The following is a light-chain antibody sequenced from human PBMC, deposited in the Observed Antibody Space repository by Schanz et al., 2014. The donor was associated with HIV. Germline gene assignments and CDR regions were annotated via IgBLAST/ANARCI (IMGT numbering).Light chain of an antibody. CDR2: GNS. V-gene: IGLV1-40*01. Sequence: QSVLTQPPSVSAAPGQKVTISCSGSTSNIGDNYVSWYQQFPGTAPKLLIYGNSNRPSGVPDRFSGSKSGTSASLVITGLQAEDEADYFCQSFDSSLNGVVFGGGTKVTVL. J-gene: IGLJ3*02. CDR3: QSFDSSLNGVV. CDR1: TSNIGDNY.